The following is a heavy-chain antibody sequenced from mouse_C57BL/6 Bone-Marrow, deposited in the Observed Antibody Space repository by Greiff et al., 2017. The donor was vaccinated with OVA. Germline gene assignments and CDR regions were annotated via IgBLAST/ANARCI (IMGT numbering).Heavy chain of an antibody. Sequence: QVHVKQSGAELVKPGASVKLSCKASGYTFTSYWMHWVKQRPGQGLEWIGMIHPNSGSTNYNEKFKSKATLTVDKSSSTAYMQLSSLTSEDSAVYYCARSGLRLRAWFAYWGQGTLVTVSA. D-gene: IGHD3-2*02. CDR1: GYTFTSYW. CDR3: ARSGLRLRAWFAY. V-gene: IGHV1-64*01. J-gene: IGHJ3*01. CDR2: IHPNSGST.